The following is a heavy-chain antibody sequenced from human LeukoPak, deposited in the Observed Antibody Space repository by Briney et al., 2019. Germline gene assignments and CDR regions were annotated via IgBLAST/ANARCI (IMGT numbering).Heavy chain of an antibody. CDR1: GCTFSTYA. V-gene: IGHV3-23*01. D-gene: IGHD6-19*01. CDR2: ISGSSGST. CDR3: AKSTNSYSSGWDYFDY. Sequence: GGSLRLSCAASGCTFSTYAMSWVRQAPGKGLEWVSAISGSSGSTYYADSVKGRFTISRDNSKNTLYLQMNRLRAEDTAVYYGAKSTNSYSSGWDYFDYWGQGTLVTVSS. J-gene: IGHJ4*02.